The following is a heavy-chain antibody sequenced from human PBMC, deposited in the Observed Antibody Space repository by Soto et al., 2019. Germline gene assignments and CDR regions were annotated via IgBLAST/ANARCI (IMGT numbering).Heavy chain of an antibody. D-gene: IGHD6-13*01. CDR1: GFTFSSYW. Sequence: EVPLVESGGGLVQPGGSLRLSCAASGFTFSSYWMSWVRQAPGKGLEWVANIKQDGSEKYYVDSVKGRFTISRDNAKNSLYLQMNSLRAEDTAVYYCARVGYSSSWYIDYYYYGMDVWGQGTTVTVSS. CDR2: IKQDGSEK. J-gene: IGHJ6*02. CDR3: ARVGYSSSWYIDYYYYGMDV. V-gene: IGHV3-7*01.